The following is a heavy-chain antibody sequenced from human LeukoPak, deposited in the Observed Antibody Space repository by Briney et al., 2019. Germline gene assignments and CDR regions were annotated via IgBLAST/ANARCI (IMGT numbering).Heavy chain of an antibody. CDR2: MSYDGEYN. Sequence: PGRSLRLSCAASGFTFNSFAMHWARQAPGKGLEWVAAMSYDGEYNYYADSVKGRFTISRDNSKNTLHLQMNSLRVEDTAVFYCARAHCSSTDCPPDFWGQGTLVTVSS. V-gene: IGHV3-30*01. CDR3: ARAHCSSTDCPPDF. D-gene: IGHD2-2*01. CDR1: GFTFNSFA. J-gene: IGHJ4*02.